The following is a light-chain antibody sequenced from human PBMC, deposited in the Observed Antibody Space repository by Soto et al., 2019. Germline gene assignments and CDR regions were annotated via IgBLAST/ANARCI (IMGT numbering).Light chain of an antibody. V-gene: IGKV1-17*02. CDR1: QGIRND. J-gene: IGKJ4*01. CDR2: AAS. CDR3: LQHNSYPGT. Sequence: DIQMTQSPSSLSASVGDRVIITCRSSQGIRNDLGWYQQKAGNAPKRLIYAASSLQSWVPSRFSGSGSGTEFTLAIRNLQPEDFATYYCLQHNSYPGTFGGGTEVDIK.